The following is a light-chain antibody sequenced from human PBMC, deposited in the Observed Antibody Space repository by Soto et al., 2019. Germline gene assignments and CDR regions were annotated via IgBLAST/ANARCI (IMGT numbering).Light chain of an antibody. J-gene: IGLJ1*01. CDR1: SSDVGGYSF. CDR2: EVT. CDR3: ASDGGINNFG. V-gene: IGLV2-8*01. Sequence: QSALTQPPSASGSPGQSVTISCTGTSSDVGGYSFVSWYQHHPGKAPKLMIYEVTKRPSGVPDRFSGSKSCNTASLTVSGLHADHEADDYCASDGGINNFGFGTGTKVTVL.